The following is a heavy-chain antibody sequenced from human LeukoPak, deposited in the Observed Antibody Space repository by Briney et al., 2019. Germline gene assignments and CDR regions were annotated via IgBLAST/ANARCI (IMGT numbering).Heavy chain of an antibody. CDR1: GFTFNTYT. D-gene: IGHD6-6*01. Sequence: GGSLRLSCAASGFTFNTYTMNWVRQAPGKGLEWVSYISGSSGIIDYADSVRGRFTISRDNSKNTLYLQMNSLRAEDTAVYYCARDFPGYSSSSLDYWGQGTLVTVSS. CDR2: ISGSSGII. CDR3: ARDFPGYSSSSLDY. J-gene: IGHJ4*02. V-gene: IGHV3-48*01.